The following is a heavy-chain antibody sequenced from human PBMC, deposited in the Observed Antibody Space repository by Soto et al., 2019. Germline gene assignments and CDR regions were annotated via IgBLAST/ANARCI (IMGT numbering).Heavy chain of an antibody. V-gene: IGHV3-33*01. J-gene: IGHJ5*02. CDR1: GFTFSSYG. Sequence: PGGSLRLSCAASGFTFSSYGMHWVRQAPGKGLEWVAVIWYDGSNKYYADSVKGRFTISRDNSKNTLYLQMNSLRAEDTAVYYCARESGYDSGWFDPWGQGTLVTVSS. CDR2: IWYDGSNK. CDR3: ARESGYDSGWFDP. D-gene: IGHD5-12*01.